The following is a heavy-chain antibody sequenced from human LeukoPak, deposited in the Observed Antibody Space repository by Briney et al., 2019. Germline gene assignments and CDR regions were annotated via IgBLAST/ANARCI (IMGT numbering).Heavy chain of an antibody. CDR3: ARFLRGYIGYGFDY. V-gene: IGHV4-30-4*07. J-gene: IGHJ4*02. D-gene: IGHD5-12*01. Sequence: PSETLSLTCAVSGGSISSGGYSWSWIRQSPGKGLEWIGYMYYSGSTYYNPSLKSRVSISVDTSKNQFSLKLSSVTAADTAVYYCARFLRGYIGYGFDYWGQGTLVTVSS. CDR2: MYYSGST. CDR1: GGSISSGGYS.